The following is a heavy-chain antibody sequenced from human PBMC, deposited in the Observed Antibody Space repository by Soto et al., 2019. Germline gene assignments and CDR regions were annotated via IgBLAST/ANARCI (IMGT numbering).Heavy chain of an antibody. CDR1: GYTFTSYG. D-gene: IGHD6-19*01. Sequence: ASVKVSCKASGYTFTSYGISWVRQAPGQGLEWMGWISAYNGNTNYAQKLQGRVTMTTDTSTSTAYMELRSLRSDDTAVYYCAREVDSSGWYGRQIWFDPWGQGTLVTVSS. CDR3: AREVDSSGWYGRQIWFDP. J-gene: IGHJ5*02. V-gene: IGHV1-18*01. CDR2: ISAYNGNT.